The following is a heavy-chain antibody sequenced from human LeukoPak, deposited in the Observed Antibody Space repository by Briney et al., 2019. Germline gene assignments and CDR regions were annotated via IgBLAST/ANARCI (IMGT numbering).Heavy chain of an antibody. CDR1: GFTFSDYG. CDR2: ISYDGSNK. CDR3: ARDLRSGSY. D-gene: IGHD1-26*01. Sequence: GGSLRLSCAASGFTFSDYGMHWVRQAPGKGLEWVAVISYDGSNKYYADSVKGRFTISRDNSKNTLYLQMNSLRAEDTAVYYCARDLRSGSYWGQGTLVTVSS. J-gene: IGHJ4*02. V-gene: IGHV3-30*19.